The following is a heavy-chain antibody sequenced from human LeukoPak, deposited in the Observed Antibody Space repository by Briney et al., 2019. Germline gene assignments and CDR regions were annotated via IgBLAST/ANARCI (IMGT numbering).Heavy chain of an antibody. J-gene: IGHJ3*02. CDR2: ISHSGST. CDR1: GGSISSSSW. D-gene: IGHD5-12*01. CDR3: ARYSDYDYTFDI. V-gene: IGHV4-4*02. Sequence: PSETLSLTCAVSGGSISSSSWWSWVRPAPGKGLEWIGEISHSGSTNYNPSLKSRVTISLDKSNNQFSLKLSSVTAADTAVFFCARYSDYDYTFDIWGQGTMVTVSS.